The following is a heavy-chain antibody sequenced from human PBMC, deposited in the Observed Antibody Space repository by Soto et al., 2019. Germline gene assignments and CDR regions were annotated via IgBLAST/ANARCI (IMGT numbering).Heavy chain of an antibody. CDR2: IYHSGST. J-gene: IGHJ4*02. V-gene: IGHV4-30-2*01. D-gene: IGHD3-22*01. Sequence: SETLSLTCAVSGGSTSSGGYSWSWIRQPPGKGLEWIGYIYHSGSTYYNPSLKSRVTISVDRSKNQFSLKLSSVTAADTAVYYCASTRANYYDSSGYYYVYGPFDYWGQGTLVTVSS. CDR3: ASTRANYYDSSGYYYVYGPFDY. CDR1: GGSTSSGGYS.